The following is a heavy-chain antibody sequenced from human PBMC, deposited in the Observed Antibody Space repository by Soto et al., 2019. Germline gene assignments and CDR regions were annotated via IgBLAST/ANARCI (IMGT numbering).Heavy chain of an antibody. V-gene: IGHV4-34*01. CDR1: GGSFSGYY. CDR3: ARVVITFGGVTMITFDY. Sequence: QVQLQQWGAGLLKPSETLSLTCAVYGGSFSGYYWSWIRQPPGKGLEWIGEINHSGSTNYNPSLKSRVTISVDSSKNQFSLKLSSVTAADTAVYYCARVVITFGGVTMITFDYWGQGTLVTVSS. CDR2: INHSGST. J-gene: IGHJ4*02. D-gene: IGHD3-16*01.